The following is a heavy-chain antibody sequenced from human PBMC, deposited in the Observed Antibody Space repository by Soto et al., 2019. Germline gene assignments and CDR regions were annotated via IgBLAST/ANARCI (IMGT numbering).Heavy chain of an antibody. J-gene: IGHJ4*02. CDR1: GYVFPDYL. Sequence: EASVKVSCKASGYVFPDYLIHWVRQAPGQGLELMGWINPDTGVTVYAQNFQGRVTMPSDTPVNSVSMELSRLRSGDTALYYCARSAQYSASLEFDYWGQGTLVTVSS. V-gene: IGHV1-2*02. CDR3: ARSAQYSASLEFDY. CDR2: INPDTGVT. D-gene: IGHD1-1*01.